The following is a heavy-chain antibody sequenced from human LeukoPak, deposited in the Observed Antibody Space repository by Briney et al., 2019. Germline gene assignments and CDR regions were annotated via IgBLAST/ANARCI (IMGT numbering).Heavy chain of an antibody. CDR3: ARGLDGTYRDFDL. J-gene: IGHJ4*02. CDR1: GFTFNSYG. CDR2: IKQDGSEK. V-gene: IGHV3-7*04. D-gene: IGHD1-26*01. Sequence: GGSLRLSCAASGFTFNSYGMHWVRQAPGKGLEWVANIKQDGSEKYYVESFTGRLTISRDNAKNSVYLQMNSLRDEDTAVYYCARGLDGTYRDFDLWGQGTLVTVSS.